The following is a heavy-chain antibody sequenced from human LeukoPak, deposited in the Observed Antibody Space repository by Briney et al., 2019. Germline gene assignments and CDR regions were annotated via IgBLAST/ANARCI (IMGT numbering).Heavy chain of an antibody. CDR2: IKQDGSEK. CDR3: ARVYGVRGDSSGPAGY. Sequence: PGGSLRLSCAASGFTFSSYWMSWVRQAPGKGLEWVANIKQDGSEKYYVDSVKGRFTISRDNAKNSLYLQMSSLRAEDTAVYYCARVYGVRGDSSGPAGYWGQGTLVTVSS. CDR1: GFTFSSYW. D-gene: IGHD3-22*01. V-gene: IGHV3-7*01. J-gene: IGHJ4*02.